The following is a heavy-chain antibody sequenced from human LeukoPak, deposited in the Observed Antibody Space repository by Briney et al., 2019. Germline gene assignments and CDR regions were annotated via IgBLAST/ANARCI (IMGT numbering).Heavy chain of an antibody. CDR1: GGSISSYY. J-gene: IGHJ4*02. CDR3: AREVEMAATSYFDY. D-gene: IGHD5-24*01. Sequence: SETLSLTCTVSGGSISSYYWSWIRQPPGKGLEGIGYIYYSGSTNYNPSLKSRVTISVDTSKNQFSLKLSSVTAADTAVYYCAREVEMAATSYFDYWGQGTLVTVSS. CDR2: IYYSGST. V-gene: IGHV4-59*01.